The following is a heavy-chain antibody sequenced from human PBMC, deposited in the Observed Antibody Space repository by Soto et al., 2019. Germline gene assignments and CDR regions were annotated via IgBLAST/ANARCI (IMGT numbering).Heavy chain of an antibody. D-gene: IGHD3-22*01. V-gene: IGHV1-24*01. J-gene: IGHJ4*02. Sequence: GASVKVSCKVSGYSLTELSMHRVRQAPGKGLEWMGGFDPKDGETVYAQKFQGRVTMTEDTSTDTAHMELSSLRSEDTAVFYCATEPRDNYYYRSGGEYWGQGTQVTVSS. CDR2: FDPKDGET. CDR3: ATEPRDNYYYRSGGEY. CDR1: GYSLTELS.